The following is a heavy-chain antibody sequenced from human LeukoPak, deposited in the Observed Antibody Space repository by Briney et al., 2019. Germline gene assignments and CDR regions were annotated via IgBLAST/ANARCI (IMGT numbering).Heavy chain of an antibody. CDR1: GYTFADYY. J-gene: IGHJ4*02. Sequence: WASVKVSCKASGYTFADYYLDWVRQAPGQGLEWMGRINPDSGGTNYAQKFQGRVTMTRDTSISTAYMELSRLRSDGTAVYYCARSDDYAGYFIYWGQGTLVTVSS. CDR3: ARSDDYAGYFIY. D-gene: IGHD3-9*01. V-gene: IGHV1-2*06. CDR2: INPDSGGT.